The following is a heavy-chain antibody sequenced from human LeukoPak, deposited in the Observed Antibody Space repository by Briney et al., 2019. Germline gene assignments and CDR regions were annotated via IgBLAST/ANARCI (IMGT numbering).Heavy chain of an antibody. D-gene: IGHD3-22*01. Sequence: GGSLRLSCAASGFTFSTFAMIWVRQPPGKGLEWVSSIFPSGGEIHYADSVRGRFTISRDNSKNTLYLQMNSLRAEDTAVYYCAKGATYYYDSSAWGFEDYWGQGTLVTVSS. CDR1: GFTFSTFA. J-gene: IGHJ4*02. V-gene: IGHV3-23*01. CDR3: AKGATYYYDSSAWGFEDY. CDR2: IFPSGGEI.